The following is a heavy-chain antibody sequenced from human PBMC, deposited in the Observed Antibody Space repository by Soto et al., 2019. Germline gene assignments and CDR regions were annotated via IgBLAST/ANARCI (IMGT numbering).Heavy chain of an antibody. D-gene: IGHD3-3*01. CDR2: ISYDGSNK. J-gene: IGHJ6*02. CDR3: AKDRGITIFGVVIPSGMDV. Sequence: SLRLSCAASGFTFSSYGMHWVRQAPGKGLEWVAVISYDGSNKYYADSVKGRFTISRDNSKNTLYLQMNSLRAEDTAVYYCAKDRGITIFGVVIPSGMDVWGQGTTVTVSS. V-gene: IGHV3-30*18. CDR1: GFTFSSYG.